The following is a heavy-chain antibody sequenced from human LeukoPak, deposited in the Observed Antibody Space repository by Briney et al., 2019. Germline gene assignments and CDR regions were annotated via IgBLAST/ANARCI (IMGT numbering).Heavy chain of an antibody. V-gene: IGHV3-53*01. D-gene: IGHD1-26*01. CDR3: VRNSPDGWD. CDR2: IHSGGKT. Sequence: PGGSLRLSCAASGFTVSSSYMSWVRQAPGKGLEWVSVIHSGGKTYYADSVKGRFSISRDNSKNTLYLQMNSLRAQDTAVYYCVRNSPDGWDWGQGTLVTVSS. J-gene: IGHJ4*02. CDR1: GFTVSSSY.